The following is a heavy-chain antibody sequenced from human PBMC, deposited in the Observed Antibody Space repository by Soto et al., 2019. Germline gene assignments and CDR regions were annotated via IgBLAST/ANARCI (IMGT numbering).Heavy chain of an antibody. CDR3: AKSIAARPFDWFDP. CDR2: ISYDGSNK. Sequence: GGSLRLSCAASGFTFSSYGMHWVRQAPGKGLEWVAVISYDGSNKYYADSVKGRFTISRDNSKNTLYLQMNSLRAEDTAVYYCAKSIAARPFDWFDPWGQGTLVTVFS. D-gene: IGHD6-6*01. J-gene: IGHJ5*02. V-gene: IGHV3-30*18. CDR1: GFTFSSYG.